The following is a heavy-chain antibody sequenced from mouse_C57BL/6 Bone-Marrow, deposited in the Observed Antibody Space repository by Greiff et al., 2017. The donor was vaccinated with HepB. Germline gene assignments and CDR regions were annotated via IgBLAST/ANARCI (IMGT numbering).Heavy chain of an antibody. J-gene: IGHJ1*03. V-gene: IGHV2-2*01. CDR3: ARLLPWYFDV. D-gene: IGHD1-1*01. CDR2: IWSGGST. Sequence: VKLMESGPGLVQPSQSLSITCTVSGFSLTSYGVHWVRQSPGKGLEWLGVIWSGGSTDYNAAFISRLSISKDNSKGQVFFKMNSLQADDTAIYYCARLLPWYFDVWGTGTTVTVSS. CDR1: GFSLTSYG.